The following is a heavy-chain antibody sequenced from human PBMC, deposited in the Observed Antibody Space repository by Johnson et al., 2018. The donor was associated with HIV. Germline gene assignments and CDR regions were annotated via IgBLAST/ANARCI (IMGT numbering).Heavy chain of an antibody. J-gene: IGHJ3*02. D-gene: IGHD3-9*01. CDR3: ASIYYDILTGYYYDAFDI. CDR2: MNWNDGSNN. Sequence: VQLVESGGGVVRPGGSLRLSCEASGFTFDDYGLSWVRQAPGKGLEWVSGMNWNDGSNNYYADSVKGRFTISRDNSKNTLYLQMNSLRAEDTAVYYCASIYYDILTGYYYDAFDIWGQGTMVTVSS. CDR1: GFTFDDYG. V-gene: IGHV3-20*04.